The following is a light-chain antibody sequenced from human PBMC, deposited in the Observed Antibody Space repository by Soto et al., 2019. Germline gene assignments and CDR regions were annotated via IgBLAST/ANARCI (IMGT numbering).Light chain of an antibody. CDR3: CSYAGSPYV. CDR1: GSDVGSYTL. J-gene: IGLJ1*01. V-gene: IGLV2-23*02. CDR2: EVT. Sequence: QSALTQPASVSGSPGQSITISCTGTGSDVGSYTLVSWYQQHPGKAPKLMIYEVTKRPSGVSHRFSGSKSGNTASLTISGLQAEDEADYYCCSYAGSPYVFGTGTKVTVL.